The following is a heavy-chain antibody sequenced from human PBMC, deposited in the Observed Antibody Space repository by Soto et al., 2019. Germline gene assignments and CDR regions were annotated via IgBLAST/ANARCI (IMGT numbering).Heavy chain of an antibody. D-gene: IGHD6-19*01. CDR3: ATGRDSGWSYYFYYGVDV. CDR1: GFTFRSYA. Sequence: QVQLVESGGGVVQPGRSLRLSCAASGFTFRSYAMHWVRQAPGKGLEWVSVISYDGGNTYYADSVKGRFTISRDNTKDTLYLEMNSLRVEATAYYDCATGRDSGWSYYFYYGVDVWGQGTTVTVSS. CDR2: ISYDGGNT. J-gene: IGHJ6*02. V-gene: IGHV3-30-3*01.